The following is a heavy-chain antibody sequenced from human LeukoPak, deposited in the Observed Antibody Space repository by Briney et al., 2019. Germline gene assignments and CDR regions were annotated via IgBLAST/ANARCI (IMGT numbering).Heavy chain of an antibody. CDR1: GFTFDDYA. CDR3: AKMSRPYYYYYYMDV. J-gene: IGHJ6*03. V-gene: IGHV3-9*01. D-gene: IGHD6-6*01. Sequence: GGSLRLSCGASGFTFDDYAMHWARQAPGKGLEWVSGISWNSGSIGYADSVKGRFTISRDNAKNSLYLQMNSLRAEDTALYYCAKMSRPYYYYYYMDVWGKGTTVTISS. CDR2: ISWNSGSI.